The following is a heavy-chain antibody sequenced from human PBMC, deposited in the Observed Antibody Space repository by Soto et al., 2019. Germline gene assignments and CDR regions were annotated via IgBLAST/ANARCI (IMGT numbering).Heavy chain of an antibody. J-gene: IGHJ4*02. V-gene: IGHV4-59*08. CDR3: ARSNDFDTSGYIFDY. CDR1: GDSISGYY. D-gene: IGHD3-22*01. CDR2: IHYSGST. Sequence: SETLSLTCTVSGDSISGYYWSWIRQPPGKGLEWIGFIHYSGSTNYSPSLKSRVTISADTSKNQFSLNLSSVTAADSAVYYRARSNDFDTSGYIFDYWGQGTLVTVS.